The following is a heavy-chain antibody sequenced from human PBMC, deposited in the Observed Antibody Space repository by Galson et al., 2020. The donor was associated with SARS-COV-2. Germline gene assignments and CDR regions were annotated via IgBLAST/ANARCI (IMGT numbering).Heavy chain of an antibody. CDR3: ASGLYYYDRSGSARLDAVDI. V-gene: IGHV4-59*01. CDR2: IYYSGST. CDR1: GGSIISYY. Sequence: SETLSLTCTVSGGSIISYYWSWIRQPPGKGLEWIGYIYYSGSTNYNPSLKSRVTISVDTYKNQFSLKLSSVTAAETAVYYCASGLYYYDRSGSARLDAVDIWGQGTMVTGSA. D-gene: IGHD3-22*01. J-gene: IGHJ3*02.